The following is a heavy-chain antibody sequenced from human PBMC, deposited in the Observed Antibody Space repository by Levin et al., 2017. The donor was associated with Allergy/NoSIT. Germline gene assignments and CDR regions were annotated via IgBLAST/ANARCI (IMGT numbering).Heavy chain of an antibody. CDR1: GFTFSAYS. J-gene: IGHJ4*02. V-gene: IGHV3-21*01. Sequence: PGGSLRLSCAASGFTFSAYSISWVRQVPGKGLEWVSSISATSRYIYYGDSVGGRFTISRDNAKNLVFLQMSSLTAEDTALYYCARDPRAAGTTMFYFDYWGLGTLVTVSS. CDR2: ISATSRYI. D-gene: IGHD3-10*02. CDR3: ARDPRAAGTTMFYFDY.